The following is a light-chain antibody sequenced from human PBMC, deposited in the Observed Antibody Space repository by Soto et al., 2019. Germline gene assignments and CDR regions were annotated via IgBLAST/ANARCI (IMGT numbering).Light chain of an antibody. CDR2: AAS. CDR1: QNINNY. J-gene: IGKJ2*01. CDR3: HQTYTTPQT. Sequence: DIQMTQSPSSLSASIGDRVTITCRASQNINNYVNWYQHKPGKAPKLLIYAASSLQSGVPSRFSGSGSGTDFTLTISGLQPEDFETYFCHQTYTTPQTFGQETNLEI. V-gene: IGKV1-39*01.